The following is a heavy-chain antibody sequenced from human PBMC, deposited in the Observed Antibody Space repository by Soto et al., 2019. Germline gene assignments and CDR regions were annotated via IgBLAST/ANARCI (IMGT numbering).Heavy chain of an antibody. V-gene: IGHV1-3*01. Sequence: EASVKVSCKASGYTFTGYAMHWVRQAPGQRLEWMGWINAGNGNTKYSQKLQGRVTITRDTSASTAYMELSSLRSEDTAVYYCAGAGAAPADFDYGGQGTLFPV. CDR1: GYTFTGYA. CDR3: AGAGAAPADFDY. J-gene: IGHJ4*02. D-gene: IGHD6-25*01. CDR2: INAGNGNT.